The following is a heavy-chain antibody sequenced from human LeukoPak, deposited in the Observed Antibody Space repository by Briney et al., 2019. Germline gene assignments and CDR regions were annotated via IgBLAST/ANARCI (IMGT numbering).Heavy chain of an antibody. V-gene: IGHV4-59*03. CDR2: ICDNGNT. Sequence: SETLSLTCTFSAGSFSPAHWSWIRQPPGKGLEWIGVICDNGNTDYNPSLKSQVTISVDTSKSQFSLKLNSLAAADTAVYYCATGRDPYKTGHWGQGTLVTVSS. CDR1: AGSFSPAH. D-gene: IGHD5-24*01. CDR3: ATGRDPYKTGH. J-gene: IGHJ4*02.